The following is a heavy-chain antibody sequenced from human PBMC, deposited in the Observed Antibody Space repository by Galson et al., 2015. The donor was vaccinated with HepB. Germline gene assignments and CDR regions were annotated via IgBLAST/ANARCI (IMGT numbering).Heavy chain of an antibody. CDR1: GGTFSSYA. CDR3: ARSNMVRGVISPYYYYGMDV. V-gene: IGHV1-69*13. CDR2: IIPIFGTA. D-gene: IGHD3-10*01. Sequence: SVKVSCKASGGTFSSYAISWVRQAPGQGLERMGGIIPIFGTANYAQKFQGRVTITADESTSTAYMELSSLRSEDTAVYYCARSNMVRGVISPYYYYGMDVWGQGTTVTVSS. J-gene: IGHJ6*02.